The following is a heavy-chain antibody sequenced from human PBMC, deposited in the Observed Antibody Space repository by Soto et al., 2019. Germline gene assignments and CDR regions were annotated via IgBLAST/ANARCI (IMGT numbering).Heavy chain of an antibody. CDR3: ARVRAGGVGWFGP. CDR1: GFTFSDHY. J-gene: IGHJ5*02. Sequence: GGPLRLSCVASGFTFSDHYMDWVRQAPGKGLEWVGRTRNKVNSYTTEYAASVKGRFISSRDDSKNSLYLQMNSLKTEDTAVYYCARVRAGGVGWFGPWGQGTVVTVSS. D-gene: IGHD3-16*01. V-gene: IGHV3-72*01. CDR2: TRNKVNSYTT.